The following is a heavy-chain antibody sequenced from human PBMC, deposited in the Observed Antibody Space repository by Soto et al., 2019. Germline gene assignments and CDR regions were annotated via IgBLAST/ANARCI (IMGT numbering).Heavy chain of an antibody. CDR2: IYSGGTT. CDR3: XRXGDSSDYRGWFDP. CDR1: GFTVSSNY. J-gene: IGHJ5*02. D-gene: IGHD3-22*01. V-gene: IGHV3-66*01. Sequence: EVQLVESGGGLVQPGGSLRLSCAASGFTVSSNYMSWVRQAPGKGLEWVSVIYSGGTTYYADSVKGRFTISRDNSKNTLYLQMNSLRAEDTAVXYCXRXGDSSDYRGWFDPWGQGTLVTVSS.